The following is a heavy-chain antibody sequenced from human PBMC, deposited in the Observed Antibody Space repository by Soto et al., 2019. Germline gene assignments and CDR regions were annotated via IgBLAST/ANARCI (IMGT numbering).Heavy chain of an antibody. D-gene: IGHD1-26*01. CDR1: GFTFSSYW. J-gene: IGHJ4*02. CDR3: ARGKSGTYCNFDY. Sequence: PGGSLRLSCAASGFTFSSYWMYWVRQPPGKGPAWVSRVSGDGTTTTYADSVKGRFTISRDNAKSTVYLQMNSLRAEDTAVYYCARGKSGTYCNFDYWGKGALVTVSS. V-gene: IGHV3-74*01. CDR2: VSGDGTTT.